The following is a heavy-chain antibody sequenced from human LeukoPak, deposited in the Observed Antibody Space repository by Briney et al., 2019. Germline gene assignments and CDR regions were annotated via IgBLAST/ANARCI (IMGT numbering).Heavy chain of an antibody. Sequence: SETLSLTCAVYGGSFSGYYWSWIRQTPGKGLEWIGEINHSGSTNYNPSLKSRVTISVDTSKNQFSLKLSSVTAADTAVYYCARDYCTSTTCPNWFDPWGQGTLVTVSS. D-gene: IGHD2-2*01. CDR3: ARDYCTSTTCPNWFDP. CDR1: GGSFSGYY. CDR2: INHSGST. J-gene: IGHJ5*02. V-gene: IGHV4-34*01.